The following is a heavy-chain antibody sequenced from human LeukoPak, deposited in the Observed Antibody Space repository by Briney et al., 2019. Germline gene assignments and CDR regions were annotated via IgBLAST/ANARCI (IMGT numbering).Heavy chain of an antibody. Sequence: SVKVSCKASGFTFSTSAVQWVRQARGQRLEWIGWIVVGSGNTHYALKFQERVTITRDVSTNTAYMELSSLRSEDTAVYYCARWNNGPYYFDYWGQGTLVTVSS. D-gene: IGHD1/OR15-1a*01. J-gene: IGHJ4*02. CDR2: IVVGSGNT. V-gene: IGHV1-58*01. CDR3: ARWNNGPYYFDY. CDR1: GFTFSTSA.